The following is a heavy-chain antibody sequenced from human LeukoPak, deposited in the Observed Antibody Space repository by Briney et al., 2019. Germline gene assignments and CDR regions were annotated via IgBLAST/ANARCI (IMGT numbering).Heavy chain of an antibody. J-gene: IGHJ4*02. CDR3: GLGYYDILTGYSYYFDY. CDR1: GFTVSSNY. V-gene: IGHV3-53*01. CDR2: IYSGGST. D-gene: IGHD3-9*01. Sequence: GGSLRLSCAASGFTVSSNYMSWVRQAPGKGLEWVSVIYSGGSTYYADSVKGRFTISRDNSKNTLYLRMNSLRAEDTAVYYCGLGYYDILTGYSYYFDYWGQGTLVTVSS.